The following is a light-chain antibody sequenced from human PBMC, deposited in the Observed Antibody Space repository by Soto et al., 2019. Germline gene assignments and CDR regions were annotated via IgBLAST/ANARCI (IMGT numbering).Light chain of an antibody. Sequence: PFAATLLTYTRESDTLACTAGSSSSSSKLAWYQQNPGQAPKLLMYGASNIATGIPARFSGSGSGTEFTLTISTLQSVDFAIYYCQQYDSYPGTFGGGTKVDIK. J-gene: IGKJ4*01. V-gene: IGKV3D-7*01. CDR1: SSSSSSK. CDR2: GAS. CDR3: QQYDSYPGT.